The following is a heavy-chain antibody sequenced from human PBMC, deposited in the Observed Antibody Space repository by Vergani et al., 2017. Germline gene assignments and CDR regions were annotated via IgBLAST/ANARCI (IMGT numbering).Heavy chain of an antibody. CDR1: RFTFSIYH. J-gene: IGHJ6*02. Sequence: EVQLVESGGGLVQPGGSLRLSSASSRFTFSIYHIHWVRQTTGKGLQWVSAIGTAGDPYYPGAWKGRFTISRENAKHSLYLQMNSLRAGDTSVYYCERERSGGMDVWGQGTTVTVSS. CDR3: ERERSGGMDV. V-gene: IGHV3-13*05. D-gene: IGHD6-25*01. CDR2: IGTAGDP.